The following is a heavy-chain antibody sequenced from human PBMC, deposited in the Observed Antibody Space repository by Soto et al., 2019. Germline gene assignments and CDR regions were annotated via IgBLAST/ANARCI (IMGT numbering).Heavy chain of an antibody. D-gene: IGHD2-21*02. CDR3: ARSIVAGTTLDY. Sequence: QVQLVQSGAEEKKPGASVKVSCKASGYTFTSYAMHWVRQAPGQRLEWMGWLNAGNGNTKYSQKFQGRVTITRVASPSTAYMELSSLRSEDTAMYYCARSIVAGTTLDYWGQGTLVTVSS. J-gene: IGHJ4*02. CDR1: GYTFTSYA. V-gene: IGHV1-3*05. CDR2: LNAGNGNT.